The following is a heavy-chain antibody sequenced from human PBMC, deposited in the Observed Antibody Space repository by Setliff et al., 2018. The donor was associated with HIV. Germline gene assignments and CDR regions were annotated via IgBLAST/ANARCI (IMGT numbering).Heavy chain of an antibody. CDR1: GYSISSGYH. Sequence: PSETLSLTCTVSGYSISSGYHWGWIRQPPGKGLEWIGNIYYNGSTYCNPSLKSRVTISVDTSKNQFSLKLSSVTAADTAVYYCARAQGSGSYWADYYYYGIDVWGQGTTVTVSS. V-gene: IGHV4-38-2*02. D-gene: IGHD3-10*01. J-gene: IGHJ6*02. CDR3: ARAQGSGSYWADYYYYGIDV. CDR2: IYYNGST.